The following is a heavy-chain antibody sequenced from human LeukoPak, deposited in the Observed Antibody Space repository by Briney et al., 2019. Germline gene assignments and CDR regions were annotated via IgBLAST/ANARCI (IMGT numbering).Heavy chain of an antibody. D-gene: IGHD5-24*01. CDR2: ISSSSSYI. J-gene: IGHJ4*02. V-gene: IGHV3-21*04. Sequence: GSLRLSCAASGFTFSTYSMIWVRQAPGKGLEWVSSISSSSSYISYADSVKGRFTISRDSAKNSLYLQMNSLRAEDTAMYYCARQSRDGYNSPFDYWGQGTLVTVSS. CDR1: GFTFSTYS. CDR3: ARQSRDGYNSPFDY.